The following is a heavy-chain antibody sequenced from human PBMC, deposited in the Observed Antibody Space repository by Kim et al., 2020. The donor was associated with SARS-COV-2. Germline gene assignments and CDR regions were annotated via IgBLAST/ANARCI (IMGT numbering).Heavy chain of an antibody. Sequence: SETLSLTCTVSGGSISSYYWSWIRQPPGKGLEWIGYIYYSGSTNYNPSLKSRVTISVDTSKNQFSLKLSSVTAADTAVYYCARLDSYYYMDVWGKGTTVTVSS. CDR3: ARLDSYYYMDV. CDR2: IYYSGST. D-gene: IGHD2-21*01. V-gene: IGHV4-59*08. CDR1: GGSISSYY. J-gene: IGHJ6*03.